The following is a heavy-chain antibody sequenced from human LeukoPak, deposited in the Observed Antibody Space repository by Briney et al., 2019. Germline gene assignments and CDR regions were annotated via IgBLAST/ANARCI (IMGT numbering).Heavy chain of an antibody. CDR1: GFTFSSYG. J-gene: IGHJ5*02. CDR3: AREITMVRGADWFDP. V-gene: IGHV3-33*01. Sequence: GGSLRLSCAASGFTFSSYGMHWVGQAPGKGLEWVAVIWYDGSNKYYADSVKGRFTISRDNSKNTLYLQMNSLRAEDTAVYYCAREITMVRGADWFDPWGQATLVTVSS. CDR2: IWYDGSNK. D-gene: IGHD3-10*01.